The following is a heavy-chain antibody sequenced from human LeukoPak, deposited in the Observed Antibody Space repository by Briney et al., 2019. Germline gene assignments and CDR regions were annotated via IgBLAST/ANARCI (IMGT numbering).Heavy chain of an antibody. J-gene: IGHJ6*03. CDR3: SRSGVVVVATRGNYMDV. D-gene: IGHD2-21*01. CDR2: INWEGSST. Sequence: LSGGSLRLSCAASGFSFDDYTMHWVRQTPGKGLEWVPLINWEGSSTFYADSVKGRFTISRDNSKNSLYLQMNSLRIEDTGLYFCSRSGVVVVATRGNYMDVWGKGTTVTVSS. CDR1: GFSFDDYT. V-gene: IGHV3-43*01.